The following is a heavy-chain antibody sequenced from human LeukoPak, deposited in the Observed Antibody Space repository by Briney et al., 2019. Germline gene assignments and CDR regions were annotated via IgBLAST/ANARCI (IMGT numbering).Heavy chain of an antibody. J-gene: IGHJ4*02. CDR2: IYWDDDK. V-gene: IGHV2-5*08. CDR3: AHSPYDILTGPYYFDY. Sequence: TLSLTCTVSGGSVSSGSYYWSWIRQPPGKALEWLALIYWDDDKRYSPSLKSRLTITKDTSKNQVVLTMTNMDPVDTATYYCAHSPYDILTGPYYFDYWGQGTLVTVSS. D-gene: IGHD3-9*01. CDR1: GGSVSSGSYY.